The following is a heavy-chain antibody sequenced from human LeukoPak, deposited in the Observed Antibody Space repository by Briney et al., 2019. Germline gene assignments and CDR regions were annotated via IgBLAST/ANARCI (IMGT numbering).Heavy chain of an antibody. CDR1: GFTFSSYS. CDR2: ISYSGGTT. D-gene: IGHD2-2*01. V-gene: IGHV3-64D*06. Sequence: TGGSLRLSCSASGFTFSSYSMHWVRQAPGKGLECVSAISYSGGTTYYADSVKGRFTISRDDSKNTLYLQMSSLRAEDTAVYYCARGPDIVVVPAASVDDSSGYYYFDYWGQGTLVTVSS. J-gene: IGHJ4*02. CDR3: ARGPDIVVVPAASVDDSSGYYYFDY.